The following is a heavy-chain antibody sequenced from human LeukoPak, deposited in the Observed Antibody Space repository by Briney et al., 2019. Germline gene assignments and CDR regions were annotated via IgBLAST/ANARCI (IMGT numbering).Heavy chain of an antibody. CDR2: TYHSGST. J-gene: IGHJ5*02. V-gene: IGHV4-38-2*02. D-gene: IGHD3-3*01. CDR1: GYSMSSGYY. CDR3: ARVPHGETVFAVVLYWLDP. Sequence: SETLSLTCTVSGYSMSSGYYWGCIRQPPGKGLEWIGSTYHSGSTNYNPSLKSRVTISVDTSKNQFSLKLNSVTDADTAVYYCARVPHGETVFAVVLYWLDPLCQGTLVTVFS.